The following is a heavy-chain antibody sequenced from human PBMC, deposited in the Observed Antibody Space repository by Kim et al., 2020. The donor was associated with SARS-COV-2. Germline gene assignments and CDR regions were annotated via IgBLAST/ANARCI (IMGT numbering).Heavy chain of an antibody. V-gene: IGHV1-24*01. Sequence: ASVKVSCKVSGYTLTELSMHWVRQAPGKGLEWMGGFDPEDGETIYAQKFQGRVTMTEDTSTDTAYMELSSLRSEDKAVYYCATGYAIYGSGSYPGYWGQGTLVTVSS. CDR1: GYTLTELS. D-gene: IGHD3-10*01. CDR3: ATGYAIYGSGSYPGY. CDR2: FDPEDGET. J-gene: IGHJ4*02.